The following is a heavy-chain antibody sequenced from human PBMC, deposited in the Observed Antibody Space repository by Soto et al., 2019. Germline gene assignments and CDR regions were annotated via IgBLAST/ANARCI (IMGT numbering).Heavy chain of an antibody. CDR2: IYYSGSN. J-gene: IGHJ6*02. Sequence: SGSAGMARRCCKRGCRLPLGKKMEWIGYIYYSGSNNYNPSLKSRVTISVDTSKNQFYLQLSSVTAADTAVYYCARERAVGDISGRRLSSSLRAVWALVTTLIIS. CDR3: ARERAVGDISGRRLSSSLRAV. D-gene: IGHD6-19*01. V-gene: IGHV4-59*02. CDR1: AGMARRCC.